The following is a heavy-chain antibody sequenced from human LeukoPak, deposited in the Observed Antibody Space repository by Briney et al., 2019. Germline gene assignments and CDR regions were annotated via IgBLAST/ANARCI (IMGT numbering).Heavy chain of an antibody. V-gene: IGHV5-51*01. CDR2: MYLGDSET. J-gene: IGHJ4*02. Sequence: GESLKISCKGSGFTFTKYWIGWVRQMPGKGLEWMGIMYLGDSETRYSPSFQGQVTISAGKSISTVFLQWSSLKASDTAMYYCVRHEGSISGWPFDYWGQGTLVTVSS. D-gene: IGHD6-19*01. CDR1: GFTFTKYW. CDR3: VRHEGSISGWPFDY.